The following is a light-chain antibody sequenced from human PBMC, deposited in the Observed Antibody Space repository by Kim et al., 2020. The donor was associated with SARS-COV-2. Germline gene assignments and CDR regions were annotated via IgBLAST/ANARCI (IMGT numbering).Light chain of an antibody. CDR1: QSVSSS. CDR2: DVS. J-gene: IGKJ4*01. CDR3: QQRSIWPIT. V-gene: IGKV3-11*01. Sequence: SPGERATLSCRASQSVSSSLAWYQQKPGQAPRLLFYDVSNRATGIPARFSGSGSGTDFTLTISSLEPEDFAVYYCQQRSIWPITFGGGTKVDIK.